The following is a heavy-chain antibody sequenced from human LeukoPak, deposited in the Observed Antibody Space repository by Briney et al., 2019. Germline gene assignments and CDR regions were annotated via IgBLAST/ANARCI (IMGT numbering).Heavy chain of an antibody. V-gene: IGHV3-11*01. CDR3: ATYRQVLLPFES. D-gene: IGHD2-8*02. CDR2: ISSSGSPI. CDR1: GFTFSDYY. Sequence: GGSLRLYCAASGFTFSDYYMSWIRQAPGKGLEWVSYISSSGSPIYYADSVKGRFTISRDNAKNSLYLQMNSLRVEDTAIYYCATYRQVLLPFESWGQGTLVTVSS. J-gene: IGHJ4*02.